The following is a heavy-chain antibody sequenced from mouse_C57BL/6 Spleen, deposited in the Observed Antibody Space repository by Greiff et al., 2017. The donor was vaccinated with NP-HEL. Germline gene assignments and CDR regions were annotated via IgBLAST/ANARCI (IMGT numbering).Heavy chain of an antibody. Sequence: EVKVVESGGGLVKPGGSLKLSCAASGFTFSSYAMSWVRQTPEKRLEWVATISDGGSYTYYPDNVKGRFTISRDNAKNNLYLQMSHLKSEDTAMYYCARGGYYYGSLYYAMDYWGQGTSVTVSS. V-gene: IGHV5-4*03. D-gene: IGHD1-1*01. CDR3: ARGGYYYGSLYYAMDY. CDR1: GFTFSSYA. CDR2: ISDGGSYT. J-gene: IGHJ4*01.